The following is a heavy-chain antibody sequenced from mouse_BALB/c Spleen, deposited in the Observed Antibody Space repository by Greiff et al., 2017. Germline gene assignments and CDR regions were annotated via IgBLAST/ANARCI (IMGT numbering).Heavy chain of an antibody. D-gene: IGHD1-2*01. CDR2: INPRNGGT. CDR1: GYTFTSYY. Sequence: QVQLQQSGAELVKPGASVKLSCKASGYTFTSYYMYWVKQRPGQGLEWIGEINPRNGGTNFNEKFKSKATLTVDKSSSTAYMQLSSLTSEDSAVYYCTRSGTTATWAYWGQEALVTVSA. J-gene: IGHJ3*01. CDR3: TRSGTTATWAY. V-gene: IGHV1S81*02.